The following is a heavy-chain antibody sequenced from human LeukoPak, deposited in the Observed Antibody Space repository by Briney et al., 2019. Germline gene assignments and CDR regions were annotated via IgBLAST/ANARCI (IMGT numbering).Heavy chain of an antibody. D-gene: IGHD3-10*01. CDR2: IFYSGST. CDR1: GGSISSYY. V-gene: IGHV4-59*01. J-gene: IGHJ5*02. CDR3: ARAGAWQIDP. Sequence: SETLSLTCTVSGGSISSYYWSWIRQPPGKGLEWIGYIFYSGSTNYNPSLKSRVTISVDKSKNQFSLRLKSVTAADTAVYYCARAGAWQIDPWGQGTLVTVSS.